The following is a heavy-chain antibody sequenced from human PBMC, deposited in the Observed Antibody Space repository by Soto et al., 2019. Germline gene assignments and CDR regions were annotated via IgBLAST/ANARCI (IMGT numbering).Heavy chain of an antibody. J-gene: IGHJ4*02. CDR2: IIPILGIA. D-gene: IGHD2-15*01. CDR1: GGTFSSYT. CDR3: ARDSCSGGSGYSH. Sequence: QVQLVQSGAEVKKPGSSVKVSCKASGGTFSSYTISWVRQAPGQGLEWMGRIIPILGIANYAQKFQGRVTITADKSTSTAYMERSSLRSEDTAVYYCARDSCSGGSGYSHWGQGTLVTVSS. V-gene: IGHV1-69*08.